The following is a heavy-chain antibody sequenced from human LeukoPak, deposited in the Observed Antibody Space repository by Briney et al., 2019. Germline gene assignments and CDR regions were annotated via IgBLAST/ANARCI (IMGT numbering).Heavy chain of an antibody. V-gene: IGHV3-7*01. J-gene: IGHJ5*02. CDR3: ARFSDR. CDR1: GFTLTSYW. Sequence: GGSLRLSCAASGFTLTSYWMTWVRQAPGKGLEWVANIKQDGSEKYYVDSVKGRFTISRDNAKNSLYLQMNSLRVEDTAVYYCARFSDRWGQGTLVTVSS. CDR2: IKQDGSEK.